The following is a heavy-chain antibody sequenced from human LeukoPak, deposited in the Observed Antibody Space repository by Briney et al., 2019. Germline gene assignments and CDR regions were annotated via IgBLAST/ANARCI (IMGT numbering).Heavy chain of an antibody. J-gene: IGHJ4*02. D-gene: IGHD5-12*01. CDR3: AKDRRRGYSGYGEDIDY. Sequence: GGSLRLSCAASGFTFSSYAMSWVRQAPGKGLEWVSAISGSGGSTYYADSVKGRFTISRDNSKNTLYLQMNSLRAEDTAVYYCAKDRRRGYSGYGEDIDYWGQGTLVTVSS. V-gene: IGHV3-23*01. CDR1: GFTFSSYA. CDR2: ISGSGGST.